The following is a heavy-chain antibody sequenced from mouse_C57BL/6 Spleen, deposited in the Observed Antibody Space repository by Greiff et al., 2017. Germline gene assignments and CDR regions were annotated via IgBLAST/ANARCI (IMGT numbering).Heavy chain of an antibody. J-gene: IGHJ2*01. Sequence: QVQLQQPGAELVRPGSSVKLSCKASGYTFTSYWMDWVKQRPGQGLEWIGNIYPSDSETHYNQKFKDKATLTVDKSSSTAYMQLSSLTSEDSAVDYCARSAKAPFDYWGQGTTLTVSS. CDR1: GYTFTSYW. CDR3: ARSAKAPFDY. V-gene: IGHV1-61*01. CDR2: IYPSDSET.